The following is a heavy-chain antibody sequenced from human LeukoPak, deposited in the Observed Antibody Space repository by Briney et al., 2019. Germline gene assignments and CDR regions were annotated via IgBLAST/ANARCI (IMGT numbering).Heavy chain of an antibody. CDR2: IYYSGST. D-gene: IGHD3-22*01. CDR3: ARVSHYYDSSGYYYVRAFDI. Sequence: SETLSLTCTVSGDSISSYHWSWIRQPPGKGLEGIGYIYYSGSTNYNPSLKSRVTISLDTSKNQISLKLSFVTAADTAVYYCARVSHYYDSSGYYYVRAFDIWGQGTMVTVSS. V-gene: IGHV4-59*12. CDR1: GDSISSYH. J-gene: IGHJ3*02.